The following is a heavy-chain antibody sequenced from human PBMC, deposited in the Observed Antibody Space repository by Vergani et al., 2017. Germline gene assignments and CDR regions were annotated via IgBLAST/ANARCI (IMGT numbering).Heavy chain of an antibody. CDR3: ARVGTSSNRDYFDY. Sequence: QVQLVQSGAEVKQPGASVKVSCKASGYTFTDYFMHWVRQAPGQGLEWMGWINPNSGGTNYAQKFQGRVTMTRDTSISTAYMELSNLGSDDTAVYYCARVGTSSNRDYFDYWGQGALVTVSS. J-gene: IGHJ4*02. V-gene: IGHV1-2*02. D-gene: IGHD2-2*01. CDR1: GYTFTDYF. CDR2: INPNSGGT.